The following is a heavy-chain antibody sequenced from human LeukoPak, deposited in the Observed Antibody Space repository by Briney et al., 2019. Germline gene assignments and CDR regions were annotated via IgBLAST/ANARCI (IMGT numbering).Heavy chain of an antibody. D-gene: IGHD1-26*01. CDR2: IDPDSGET. CDR1: GYTFTSYD. J-gene: IGHJ4*02. V-gene: IGHV1-2*06. CDR3: ARGDVVGVTAF. Sequence: GASVKVSCKASGYTFTSYDINWVRQAPGQGLEWVGRIDPDSGETNYAQKFQGRVTMTRDTSISTAYMEVSGLTSDDTAVYYCARGDVVGVTAFWGQGALVTVSS.